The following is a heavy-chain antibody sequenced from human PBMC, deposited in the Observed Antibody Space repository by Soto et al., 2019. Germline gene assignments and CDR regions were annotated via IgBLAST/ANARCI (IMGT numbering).Heavy chain of an antibody. CDR1: GGSISSGGYY. V-gene: IGHV4-31*03. Sequence: PSETLSLTCTVSGGSISSGGYYWSWIRQHPGKGLEWIGYIYYSGSTYYNPSLKSRITISPDTSKNQFSLHLTSVTPEDTAVYYCARDPPTMLHDFDYWGQGIPVTVSS. CDR3: ARDPPTMLHDFDY. CDR2: IYYSGST. J-gene: IGHJ4*02. D-gene: IGHD2-15*01.